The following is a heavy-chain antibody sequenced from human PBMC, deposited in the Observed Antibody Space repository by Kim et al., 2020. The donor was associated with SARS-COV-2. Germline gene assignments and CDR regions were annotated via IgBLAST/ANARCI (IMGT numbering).Heavy chain of an antibody. CDR2: ISSSSSTI. CDR1: GFTFSSYS. D-gene: IGHD3-9*01. V-gene: IGHV3-48*04. CDR3: AREVDDILTGYYRFDY. Sequence: GGSLRLSCAASGFTFSSYSMNWVRQAPGKGLEWVSYISSSSSTIYYADSVKGRFTISRDNAKNSLYLQMNSLRAEDTAVYYCAREVDDILTGYYRFDYWGQGTLVTVSS. J-gene: IGHJ4*02.